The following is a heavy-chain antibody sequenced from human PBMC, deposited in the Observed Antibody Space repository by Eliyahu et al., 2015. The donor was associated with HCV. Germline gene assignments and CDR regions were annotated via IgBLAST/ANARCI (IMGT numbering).Heavy chain of an antibody. CDR1: XXTFVSYN. J-gene: IGHJ4*03. D-gene: IGHD6-19*01. V-gene: IGHV1-46*01. CDR3: ARDQEVTNGWYSRAISIRGYFDY. Sequence: QVQLVQSGAEVKKPGASVNVSCKXSXXTFVSYNIXXXXTHPPGEGLEWMGVVSPSGAPSKIAQKFQGRVTMTRDTSTSTFYMFLSSLRSEDTATYYCARDQEVTNGWYSRAISIRGYFDYWGQGTLVAVSS. CDR2: VSPSGAPS.